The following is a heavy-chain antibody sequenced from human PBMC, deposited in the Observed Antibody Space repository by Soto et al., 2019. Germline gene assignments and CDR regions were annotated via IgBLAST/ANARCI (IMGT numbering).Heavy chain of an antibody. CDR3: ARGRGWELLRRRYFDY. D-gene: IGHD1-26*01. V-gene: IGHV4-34*01. CDR1: GGSFSGYY. Sequence: PSETLSLTCAVYGGSFSGYYWSWIRQPPGEGLEWIGEINHSGSTNYNPSLKSRVTISVDTSKNQFSLKLSSVTAADTAVYYCARGRGWELLRRRYFDYWGQGTLVTVSS. J-gene: IGHJ4*02. CDR2: INHSGST.